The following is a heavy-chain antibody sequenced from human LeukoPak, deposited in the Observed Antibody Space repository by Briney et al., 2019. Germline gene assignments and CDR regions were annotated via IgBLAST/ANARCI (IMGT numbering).Heavy chain of an antibody. Sequence: SETLSLTCTVSGGSISSYYWSWIRQSPGKGLEWIGYSYSSARSPSYNPSFKSRVTISVDTSKNQFSLKLSSVTAADTAVYYCARGYCTIGVCYWGWFDPWGQGTLVTVSS. CDR1: GGSISSYY. CDR2: SYSSARSP. D-gene: IGHD2-8*01. J-gene: IGHJ5*02. V-gene: IGHV4-4*09. CDR3: ARGYCTIGVCYWGWFDP.